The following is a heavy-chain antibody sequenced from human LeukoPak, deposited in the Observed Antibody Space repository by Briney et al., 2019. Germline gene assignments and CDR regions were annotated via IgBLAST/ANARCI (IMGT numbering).Heavy chain of an antibody. CDR2: ISAYNGNT. CDR1: GYTFTSYG. D-gene: IGHD2-2*01. J-gene: IGHJ4*02. CDR3: ARDPFGVVVPAAPFDY. Sequence: ASVKVSCKASGYTFTSYGISWVRQAPGQGLEWMGWISAYNGNTNYAQKLQGRVTMTTDTSTSTAYMELRSLRSDDTAVYYCARDPFGVVVPAAPFDYWGQGTLVTVSS. V-gene: IGHV1-18*01.